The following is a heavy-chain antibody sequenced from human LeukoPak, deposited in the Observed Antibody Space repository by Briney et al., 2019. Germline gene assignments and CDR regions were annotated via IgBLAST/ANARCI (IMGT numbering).Heavy chain of an antibody. CDR3: ARDAVKWEPDAFDI. CDR1: GFTFSSYW. V-gene: IGHV3-74*01. D-gene: IGHD1-26*01. CDR2: INSDGSST. J-gene: IGHJ3*02. Sequence: GGSLRLSCAASGFTFSSYWMHWVRQAPGKGLEWVSRINSDGSSTSYADSVKGRFTISRDNAKNTLYLQMNSLRAEDTAVYYCARDAVKWEPDAFDIWGQGTMVTVSS.